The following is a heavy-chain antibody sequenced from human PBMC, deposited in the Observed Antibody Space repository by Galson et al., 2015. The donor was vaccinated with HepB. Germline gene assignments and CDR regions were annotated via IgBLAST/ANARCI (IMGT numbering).Heavy chain of an antibody. V-gene: IGHV3-53*04. D-gene: IGHD3-10*01. J-gene: IGHJ3*02. CDR2: IYSGGTT. Sequence: SLRLSCAASGFTVSRIYMSWVRQAPGKGLEWVSVIYSGGTTYYADSVRGRFTISRHNPKNTLYLQMNSLSAEDTAVYYFARDYYGSGSYPYEAFDIWGQGTMVTVSS. CDR3: ARDYYGSGSYPYEAFDI. CDR1: GFTVSRIY.